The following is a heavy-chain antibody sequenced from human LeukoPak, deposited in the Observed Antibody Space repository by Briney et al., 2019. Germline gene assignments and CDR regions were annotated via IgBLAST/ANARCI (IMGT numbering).Heavy chain of an antibody. Sequence: GGSLRLSCIASGFTFNQHSMSWVRQAPVKGLEWVASIRPDGSAVFYVDSVKGRFTFSRDNAKNSLDLQMNSLRAEDTAVYYCAGFGLPYSIDLWGQGTMVTVSS. CDR1: GFTFNQHS. CDR2: IRPDGSAV. CDR3: AGFGLPYSIDL. J-gene: IGHJ6*02. V-gene: IGHV3-7*01. D-gene: IGHD3/OR15-3a*01.